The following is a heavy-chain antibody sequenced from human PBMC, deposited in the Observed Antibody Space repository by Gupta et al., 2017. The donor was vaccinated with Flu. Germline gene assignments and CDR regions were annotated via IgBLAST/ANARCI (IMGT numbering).Heavy chain of an antibody. J-gene: IGHJ4*02. Sequence: QVQLQQWGAGLLKTSETLSLTCAVYGWSFSGSYWSWIRQPPGKGLEWIGEINHSGSTNYNPSLKSRVTISVDTSKNQFSLKLSSVTAADTAVYYCARRGDDSSVPADYWGQGTLVTVSS. V-gene: IGHV4-34*01. D-gene: IGHD3-22*01. CDR2: INHSGST. CDR1: GWSFSGSY. CDR3: ARRGDDSSVPADY.